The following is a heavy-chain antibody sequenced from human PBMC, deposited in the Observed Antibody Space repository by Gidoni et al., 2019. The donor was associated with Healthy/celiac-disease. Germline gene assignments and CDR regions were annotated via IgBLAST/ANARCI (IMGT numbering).Heavy chain of an antibody. CDR3: ARPYGDYAYFDY. CDR1: GFTFSSYG. CDR2: IWYDGSNK. V-gene: IGHV3-33*01. J-gene: IGHJ4*02. D-gene: IGHD4-17*01. Sequence: QVQLVESGGGVVQPGRSLRLSCAASGFTFSSYGMHWVRQAPGKGLEWVAVIWYDGSNKYYADSVKGRFTIPRDNSKNTLYLQMNSLRAEDTAVYYCARPYGDYAYFDYWGQGTLVTVSS.